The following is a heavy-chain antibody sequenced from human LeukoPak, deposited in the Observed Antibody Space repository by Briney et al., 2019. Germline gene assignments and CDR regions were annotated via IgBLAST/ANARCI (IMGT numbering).Heavy chain of an antibody. D-gene: IGHD2-21*01. Sequence: GGSLRLSCAASGFTFSSYAMSWVRQAPGKGLEWVSAISGSGGSTYYADSVKGRFTISRDNSKNTLYLQMNSLRAEDTAVYYCAKFLPTHIVVANYYFDYLSRGTLVTVSS. CDR3: AKFLPTHIVVANYYFDY. V-gene: IGHV3-23*01. CDR2: ISGSGGST. CDR1: GFTFSSYA. J-gene: IGHJ4*02.